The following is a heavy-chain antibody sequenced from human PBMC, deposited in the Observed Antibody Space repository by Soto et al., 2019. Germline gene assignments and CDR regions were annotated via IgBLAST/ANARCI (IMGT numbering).Heavy chain of an antibody. CDR2: ISSDGRNK. CDR1: GFTFSNYG. Sequence: QVQLVDSGGGVVQPGRSLRLSCAASGFTFSNYGMHWVRQAPGKGLEWVAFISSDGRNKYYADSVKGRFTISRDNSKNTLDLQVNSLTTEDTAVYYCAKVPLRPHYFDYWGQGTQVTVSS. V-gene: IGHV3-30*18. J-gene: IGHJ4*02. CDR3: AKVPLRPHYFDY.